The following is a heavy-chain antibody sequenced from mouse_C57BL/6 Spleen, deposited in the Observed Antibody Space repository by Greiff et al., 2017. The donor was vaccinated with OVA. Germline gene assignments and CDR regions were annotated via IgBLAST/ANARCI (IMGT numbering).Heavy chain of an antibody. Sequence: QVQLQQSGAELVKPGASVKMSCKASGYTFTSYWITWVKQRPGQGLEWIGDIYPGSGSTNYNEKFKSKATLTVDTSSSTAYMQLSSLTSEDSAVYYCARSGDTTVVGGYWGQGTLVTVSA. V-gene: IGHV1-55*01. CDR3: ARSGDTTVVGGY. CDR1: GYTFTSYW. CDR2: IYPGSGST. J-gene: IGHJ3*01. D-gene: IGHD1-1*01.